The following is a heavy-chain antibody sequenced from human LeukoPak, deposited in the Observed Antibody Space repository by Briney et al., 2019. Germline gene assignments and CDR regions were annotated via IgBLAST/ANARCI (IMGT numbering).Heavy chain of an antibody. J-gene: IGHJ5*02. Sequence: ASAKVSCKASGYTLTGYYMHWVRQAPGQGLEWMGWINANRGGTNYAQKFQGRVTMTRDTSICTAYMELSRLRSDDTAVYYCARMSIAARPVYNWFDPWGQGTLVTVSS. CDR3: ARMSIAARPVYNWFDP. V-gene: IGHV1-2*02. CDR1: GYTLTGYY. CDR2: INANRGGT. D-gene: IGHD6-6*01.